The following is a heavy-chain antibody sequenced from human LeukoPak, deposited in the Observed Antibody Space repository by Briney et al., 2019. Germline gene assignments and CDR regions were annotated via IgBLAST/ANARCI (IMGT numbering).Heavy chain of an antibody. V-gene: IGHV3-30-3*01. CDR3: ASEPYSSGWYFSYYFDY. Sequence: PGRSQRLSCAASGFTFSNYAMHWVRQAPGKGLEWVAVISYDGSNKYYADSVKGRFTISRDNSKNTLYLQMNSLRAEDTAVYYCASEPYSSGWYFSYYFDYWGQGTLVTVSS. CDR1: GFTFSNYA. CDR2: ISYDGSNK. J-gene: IGHJ4*02. D-gene: IGHD6-19*01.